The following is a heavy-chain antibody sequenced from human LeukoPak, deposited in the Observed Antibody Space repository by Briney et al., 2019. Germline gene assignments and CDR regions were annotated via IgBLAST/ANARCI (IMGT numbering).Heavy chain of an antibody. Sequence: SETLSLTCTVSGGSISSGGYYWSWIRQHPGKGLEWIGYIYYSGSTYYNPSLKSRVTISVDTSKNQFSLKLSSVTAADTAVYYCARTGAVAAQKRSYSDYWGQGTLVTVSS. CDR1: GGSISSGGYY. CDR3: ARTGAVAAQKRSYSDY. V-gene: IGHV4-31*03. D-gene: IGHD6-19*01. CDR2: IYYSGST. J-gene: IGHJ4*02.